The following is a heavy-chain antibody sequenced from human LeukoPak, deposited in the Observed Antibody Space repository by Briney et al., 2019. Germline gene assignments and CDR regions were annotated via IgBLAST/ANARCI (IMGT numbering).Heavy chain of an antibody. V-gene: IGHV3-9*01. CDR3: AKDTHSSGWYYFDY. J-gene: IGHJ4*02. D-gene: IGHD6-19*01. Sequence: QPGRSLRLSCAASGVTFDDYAMHWVRQAPGKGLEWVSGISWNSGSIGYADSVKGRFTISRDNAKNSLYLQMNSRRAQDTALYYCAKDTHSSGWYYFDYWGQGTLVTVSS. CDR1: GVTFDDYA. CDR2: ISWNSGSI.